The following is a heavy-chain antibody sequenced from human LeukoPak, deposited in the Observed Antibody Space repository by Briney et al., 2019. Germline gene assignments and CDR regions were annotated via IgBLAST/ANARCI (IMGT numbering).Heavy chain of an antibody. Sequence: PSETLSLTCTVSGGSISTSSYYWGWIRQPPGKELEWIGSMYYSGSTYYNPSLKSRVTISVDTSKNQFSLKLSSVTAADTAVYYCARGYCSSTSCYVRYYYYYYMDVWGKGTTVTVSS. CDR1: GGSISTSSYY. V-gene: IGHV4-39*01. J-gene: IGHJ6*03. D-gene: IGHD2-2*01. CDR3: ARGYCSSTSCYVRYYYYYYMDV. CDR2: MYYSGST.